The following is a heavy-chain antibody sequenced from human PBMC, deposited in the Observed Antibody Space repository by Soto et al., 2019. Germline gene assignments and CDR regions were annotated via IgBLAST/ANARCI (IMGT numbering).Heavy chain of an antibody. D-gene: IGHD6-13*01. CDR2: TYYRSKWYN. CDR1: GDSVSSNSAA. Sequence: SQTLSLTCAISGDSVSSNSAAWNWIRQSPSRGLEWLGRTYYRSKWYNDYAVSVKSRITINPDTSKNKFSLQLNSVTPEDTAVYYCARDRYSSSWGYYYYGMDVWGQGTTVTVAS. J-gene: IGHJ6*02. V-gene: IGHV6-1*01. CDR3: ARDRYSSSWGYYYYGMDV.